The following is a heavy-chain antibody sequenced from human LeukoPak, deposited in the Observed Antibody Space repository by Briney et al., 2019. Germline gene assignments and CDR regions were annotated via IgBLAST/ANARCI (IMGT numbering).Heavy chain of an antibody. J-gene: IGHJ4*02. Sequence: SETLSLTCAVYGGSFSGYYWSWIRQPPGKGLEWIGGINHSGSTNYNPSLKSRVTISVDTSKNQFSLKLSSVTAADTAVYYCARVRGFGSSGYRGPFDYWGQGTLVTVSS. D-gene: IGHD3-22*01. CDR2: INHSGST. CDR3: ARVRGFGSSGYRGPFDY. CDR1: GGSFSGYY. V-gene: IGHV4-34*01.